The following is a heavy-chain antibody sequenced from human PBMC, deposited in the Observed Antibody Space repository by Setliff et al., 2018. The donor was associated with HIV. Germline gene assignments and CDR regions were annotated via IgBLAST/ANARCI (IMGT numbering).Heavy chain of an antibody. J-gene: IGHJ5*02. V-gene: IGHV4-31*03. CDR1: GGSISSGGYY. Sequence: SETLSLTCTVSGGSISSGGYYWSWIRQHPGKGLEWIGYIYYSGSTYYNPSLKSRVTISVDTSQNQFSLKLTSVTAADTAVYYCARESASTIFGVVIPSWFDPWGQGILVTVSS. D-gene: IGHD3-3*01. CDR3: ARESASTIFGVVIPSWFDP. CDR2: IYYSGST.